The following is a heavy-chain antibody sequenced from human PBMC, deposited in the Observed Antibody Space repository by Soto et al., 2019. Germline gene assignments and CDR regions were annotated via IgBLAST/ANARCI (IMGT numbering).Heavy chain of an antibody. CDR2: IWYDGSNK. V-gene: IGHV3-33*01. Sequence: GGSLRLSCAASGFTFSSYGMHWVRQAPGKGLEWVAVIWYDGSNKYYADSVKGRFTISRDNSKNTLYLQMNSLRAEDTAVYYCARAQGYSSSSPTDYWGQGTLVIVSS. J-gene: IGHJ4*02. D-gene: IGHD6-6*01. CDR3: ARAQGYSSSSPTDY. CDR1: GFTFSSYG.